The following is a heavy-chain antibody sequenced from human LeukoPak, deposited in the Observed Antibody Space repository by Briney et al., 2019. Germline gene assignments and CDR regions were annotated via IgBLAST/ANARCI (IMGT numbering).Heavy chain of an antibody. D-gene: IGHD2-8*01. Sequence: SETLSLTCTVSVGSISSYYWSWMRQPPGKGLEWIGYIYYSGSTNYNPSLKSRVTISVDTSKNQFSLKLSSVTAADTAVYYCAKDRVMGTARSFDYWGQGTLVTVSS. J-gene: IGHJ4*02. CDR1: VGSISSYY. CDR3: AKDRVMGTARSFDY. V-gene: IGHV4-59*12. CDR2: IYYSGST.